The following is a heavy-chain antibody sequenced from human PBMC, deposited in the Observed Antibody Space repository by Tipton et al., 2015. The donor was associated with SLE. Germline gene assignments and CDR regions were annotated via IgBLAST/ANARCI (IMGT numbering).Heavy chain of an antibody. V-gene: IGHV4-34*01. CDR2: INHSGSS. J-gene: IGHJ5*02. Sequence: TLSLTCAVYGGSFSGYYWTWIRQPPGKGLEWIGEINHSGSSNYNPSLKSRVTISVDTSKSQFSLKLDSVTAADTAVYYCARGEGYYGSGSYQGWFDPWGQGTLVTVSS. CDR3: ARGEGYYGSGSYQGWFDP. D-gene: IGHD3-10*01. CDR1: GGSFSGYY.